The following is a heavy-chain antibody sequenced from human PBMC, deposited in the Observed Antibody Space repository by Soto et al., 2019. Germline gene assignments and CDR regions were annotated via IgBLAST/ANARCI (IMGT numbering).Heavy chain of an antibody. CDR2: IYYNGDT. D-gene: IGHD7-27*01. CDR3: ARSHRDNWGSPDYFDY. V-gene: IGHV4-31*03. J-gene: IGHJ4*02. CDR1: GGSISSGGYY. Sequence: SETLSLTCTVSGGSISSGGYYWSWIRQHPGKGLEWIGYIYYNGDTYYNPSLKSRVSISIDTSKNQFSLRLTSVTAADTAVYYCARSHRDNWGSPDYFDYWGQGTLVTVSP.